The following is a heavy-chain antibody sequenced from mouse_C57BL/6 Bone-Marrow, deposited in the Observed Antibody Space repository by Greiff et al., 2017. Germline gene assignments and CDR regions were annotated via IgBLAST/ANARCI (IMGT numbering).Heavy chain of an antibody. D-gene: IGHD2-4*01. CDR1: GFNIKDYY. V-gene: IGHV14-2*01. Sequence: EVQLQQSGAELVKPGASVKLSCTASGFNIKDYYMHWVKQRTEQGLEWIGRIDPEDGETKYAPKFPGKATITADTSSNTAYLQLSSLTSEDTAVYYCALYDYDGFDYWGQGTTLTVSS. CDR3: ALYDYDGFDY. J-gene: IGHJ2*01. CDR2: IDPEDGET.